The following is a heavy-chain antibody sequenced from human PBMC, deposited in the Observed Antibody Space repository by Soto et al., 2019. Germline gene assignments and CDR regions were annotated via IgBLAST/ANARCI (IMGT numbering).Heavy chain of an antibody. D-gene: IGHD3-10*01. Sequence: ASVKVSCKASGYTFTSYAMHWVRQAPGQTLEWIGWINAGNGNTKYSQKFQGRVTITRDTSASTAYMELSSLRSVDTAVYYCARDLEYYGSGSYSPGYYYSMDVWGQGTTVTVSS. V-gene: IGHV1-3*01. CDR2: INAGNGNT. CDR3: ARDLEYYGSGSYSPGYYYSMDV. CDR1: GYTFTSYA. J-gene: IGHJ6*02.